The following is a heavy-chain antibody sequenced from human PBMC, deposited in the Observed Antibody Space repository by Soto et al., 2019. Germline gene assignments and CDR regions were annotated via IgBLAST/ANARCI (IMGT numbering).Heavy chain of an antibody. D-gene: IGHD2-8*01. CDR2: IIPIFGTA. CDR1: GGTFSSYA. Sequence: ASVKVSCKASGGTFSSYAISWVRQAPGQGLEWMGGIIPIFGTANYAQKFQGRVTITADESTSTAYMELSSLRSEDTAVYYCARGRTEMAKWWNYGMDVWGQGTTVTVSS. V-gene: IGHV1-69*13. J-gene: IGHJ6*02. CDR3: ARGRTEMAKWWNYGMDV.